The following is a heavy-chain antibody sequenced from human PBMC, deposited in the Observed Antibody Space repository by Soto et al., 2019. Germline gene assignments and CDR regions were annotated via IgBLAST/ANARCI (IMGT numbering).Heavy chain of an antibody. CDR1: GYTFISYG. D-gene: IGHD4-4*01. Sequence: ASVKVSCKASGYTFISYGITWVRQAPGQGLEWMGWISTDNAHTKYAQKFQGRVIMTTDTSTSTAYMEMRSLRSDDTAVYFCARGGISRNNYFDPWGQGTLVTVSS. CDR3: ARGGISRNNYFDP. CDR2: ISTDNAHT. J-gene: IGHJ5*02. V-gene: IGHV1-18*04.